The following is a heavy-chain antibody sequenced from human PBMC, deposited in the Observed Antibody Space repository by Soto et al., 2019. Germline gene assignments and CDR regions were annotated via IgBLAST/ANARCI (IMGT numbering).Heavy chain of an antibody. CDR1: GGSISSGVYY. D-gene: IGHD5-18*01. Sequence: QVQLQESGPGLVKPSQTLSLTCTVSGGSISSGVYYWSWIRQHPGKGLEWIGYIYYTGSTYYNPSLKSRVTISVDTSKNQFSLRLSSVTAADTAVYYCASRDVDTTMVGRDYWGQGTLVTVSS. J-gene: IGHJ4*02. CDR3: ASRDVDTTMVGRDY. V-gene: IGHV4-31*03. CDR2: IYYTGST.